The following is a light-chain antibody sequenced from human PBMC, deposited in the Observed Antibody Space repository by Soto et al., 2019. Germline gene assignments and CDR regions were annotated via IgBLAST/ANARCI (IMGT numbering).Light chain of an antibody. CDR1: QSISSY. CDR3: QQSYSTPILT. J-gene: IGKJ4*01. Sequence: DIQMTQSPSSLSASVGDRVTINSRASQSISSYLNLYQQKPGKAPKLLIYAASSFQSGVPSRFSGSGSGTDFTLTISSLQPEDFATYYCQQSYSTPILTFGGGTKVDIK. V-gene: IGKV1-39*01. CDR2: AAS.